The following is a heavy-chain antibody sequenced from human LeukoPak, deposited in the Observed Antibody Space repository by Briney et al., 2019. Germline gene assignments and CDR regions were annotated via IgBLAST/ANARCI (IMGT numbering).Heavy chain of an antibody. J-gene: IGHJ6*02. Sequence: ASVKVSCKASGYTFTSYAMHWVRQAPGQRLEWMGWINAGNGNTKYSQKFQGRVTITRDTSASTAYMELSNLRSEDTAVYYCAREGTYGSGSYPRYYYYYGMDVWGQGTTVTVSS. V-gene: IGHV1-3*01. CDR3: AREGTYGSGSYPRYYYYYGMDV. CDR2: INAGNGNT. CDR1: GYTFTSYA. D-gene: IGHD3-10*01.